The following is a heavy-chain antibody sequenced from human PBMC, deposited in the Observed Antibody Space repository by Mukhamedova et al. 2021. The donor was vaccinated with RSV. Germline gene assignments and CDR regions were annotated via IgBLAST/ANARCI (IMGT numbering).Heavy chain of an antibody. D-gene: IGHD4-17*01. CDR3: ARKVGDALLYYYYGMDV. J-gene: IGHJ6*02. V-gene: IGHV3-21*01. Sequence: EKGLEWVSSISSSSSYIYYADSVKGRFTISRDNAKNSLYLQMNSLRAEDTAVYYCARKVGDALLYYYYGMDVWGQGTTVTVSS. CDR2: ISSSSSYI.